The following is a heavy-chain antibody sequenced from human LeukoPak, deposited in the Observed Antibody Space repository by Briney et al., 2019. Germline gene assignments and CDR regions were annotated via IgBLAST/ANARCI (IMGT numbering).Heavy chain of an antibody. CDR2: IYSGGMT. CDR3: YARPVLPAAFLPSGNYMDV. J-gene: IGHJ6*03. D-gene: IGHD2-2*01. CDR1: GLNVTYNY. Sequence: PGGSLRLSCAASGLNVTYNYMSWVRQAPGKGLERLSVIYSGGMTYYADSVKGRFIISRDNSKNTLYLQMNRLRAEDTAVYYCYARPVLPAAFLPSGNYMDVWGKGTTVTVSS. V-gene: IGHV3-53*01.